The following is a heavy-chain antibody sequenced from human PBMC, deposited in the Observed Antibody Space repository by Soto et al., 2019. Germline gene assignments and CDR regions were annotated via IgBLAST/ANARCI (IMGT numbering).Heavy chain of an antibody. Sequence: QVQLQESGPGLVKPSQTLSLTCTVSGGSISSGDYKWSWIRQPPGKGLEWIGYIYYSGYTYNNPSLKWRVMMSVATSKKQFALKLSSVTAADPAVYYCARGDNYGPFDYWGQGTLVTVSS. J-gene: IGHJ4*02. D-gene: IGHD4-17*01. V-gene: IGHV4-30-4*01. CDR3: ARGDNYGPFDY. CDR2: IYYSGYT. CDR1: GGSISSGDYK.